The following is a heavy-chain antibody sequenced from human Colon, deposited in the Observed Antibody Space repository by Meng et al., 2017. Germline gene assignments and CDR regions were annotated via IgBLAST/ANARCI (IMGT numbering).Heavy chain of an antibody. V-gene: IGHV3-74*02. CDR1: GFTLSAHW. CDR3: ARSGYHNGYDY. J-gene: IGHJ4*02. CDR2: ISVDETAT. Sequence: EVQLVESGENLVQPGGSLRLSCAASGFTLSAHWMPWVRQAPGKGLVGIARISVDETATTYADSVKGRFTISRDNAKNTLYLQMNSLRAEDTAVYYCARSGYHNGYDYWGQGTLVTVSS. D-gene: IGHD6-25*01.